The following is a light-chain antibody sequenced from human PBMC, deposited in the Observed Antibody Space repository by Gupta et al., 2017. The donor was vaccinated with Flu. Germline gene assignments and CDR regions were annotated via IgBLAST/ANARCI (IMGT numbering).Light chain of an antibody. V-gene: IGKV2-28*01. CDR2: LGS. Sequence: DIVMTQSPLSLPVTPGEPASISCRSSQSLLHSNGYNYLDWYLQKPGQSPQLLIYLGSNRASGVPDRFSDRASLSYCRRKRSRVKGANIRVDSSREALPTASTFQQASKAQ. J-gene: IGKJ1*01. CDR3: REALPTAST. CDR1: QSLLHSNGYNY.